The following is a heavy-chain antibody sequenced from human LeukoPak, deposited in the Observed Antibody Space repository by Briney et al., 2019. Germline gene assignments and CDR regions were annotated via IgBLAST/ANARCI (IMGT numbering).Heavy chain of an antibody. Sequence: PGRSLRLSCAASGFTFSSYGMHWVRQAPGKGLEWVAVIWYDGSNKYYADSVKGRFTISRDNSKNTLYLQMNSLRAEDTAVYYCARDQGGEIAVAGNYGMDVWGQGTTVTVSS. CDR3: ARDQGGEIAVAGNYGMDV. J-gene: IGHJ6*02. CDR2: IWYDGSNK. V-gene: IGHV3-33*08. CDR1: GFTFSSYG. D-gene: IGHD6-19*01.